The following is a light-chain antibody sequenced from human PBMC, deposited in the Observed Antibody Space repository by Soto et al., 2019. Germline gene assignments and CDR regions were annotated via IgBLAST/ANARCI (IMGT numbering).Light chain of an antibody. CDR3: QHRHSYPIT. V-gene: IGKV1-9*01. CDR1: HNISSF. J-gene: IGKJ5*01. Sequence: DIHLTQSPSFLSASVGDRVTITCRASHNISSFLAWYQQKPGKAPELLIHTASTLYSGVPSRFSGSGSGTEFTLTISSLQPEDFATYYCQHRHSYPITFGQGTRLEIK. CDR2: TAS.